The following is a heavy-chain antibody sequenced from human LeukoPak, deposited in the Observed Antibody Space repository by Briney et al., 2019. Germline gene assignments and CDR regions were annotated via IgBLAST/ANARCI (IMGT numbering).Heavy chain of an antibody. D-gene: IGHD5-24*01. CDR3: AKDGGKRWLQTFDY. J-gene: IGHJ4*02. CDR2: INYDGTTT. CDR1: GFNFSSYW. Sequence: PGGSLRLSCAASGFNFSSYWMHWVRQAPGKGLVWISRINYDGTTTSYADSVKGRFTISRDNAKNTLYLQMNSLRAEDTAVYYCAKDGGKRWLQTFDYWGQGTLVTVSS. V-gene: IGHV3-74*01.